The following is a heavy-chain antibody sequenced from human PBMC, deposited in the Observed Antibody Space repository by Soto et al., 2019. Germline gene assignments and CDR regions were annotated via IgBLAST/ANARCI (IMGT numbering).Heavy chain of an antibody. D-gene: IGHD6-13*01. V-gene: IGHV3-13*05. Sequence: XGSLRLACVASGLTFSSYDEHWVRQATGKGLEWVSAIGTAVDPYYPGSVKGRFTISRENAKNSLYLQMNSLRAGDTAVYYCARGVSSWSYYGMDVWGQGTTVTVSS. CDR3: ARGVSSWSYYGMDV. CDR1: GLTFSSYD. J-gene: IGHJ6*02. CDR2: IGTAVDP.